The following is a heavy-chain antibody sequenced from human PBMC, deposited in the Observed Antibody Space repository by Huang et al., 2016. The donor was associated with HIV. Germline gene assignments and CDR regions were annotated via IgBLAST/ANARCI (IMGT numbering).Heavy chain of an antibody. V-gene: IGHV4-34*01. CDR2: INASGST. Sequence: QVQLQQWGAGLLKPSETLSLTCAVFGGSFSGYYWGWNRQPPGKGLEWIGEINASGSTNYNPSLKIRVTTSVDTSKNQFSLRLSSVTAADTAVYYCARGRSGIAAAVYWYFDLWGRGTLVTVSS. J-gene: IGHJ2*01. CDR1: GGSFSGYY. CDR3: ARGRSGIAAAVYWYFDL. D-gene: IGHD6-13*01.